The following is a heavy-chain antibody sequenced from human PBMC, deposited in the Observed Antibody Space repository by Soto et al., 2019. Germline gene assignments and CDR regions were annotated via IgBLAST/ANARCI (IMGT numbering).Heavy chain of an antibody. CDR2: ISSSGGSGGST. V-gene: IGHV3-23*01. CDR1: GFIFSSYA. J-gene: IGHJ6*02. Sequence: EVQLLESGGGLVQPGGSLRLSCAASGFIFSSYAMNWVRQARGKGLEWVSGISSSGGSGGSTHYADSVKGRFTISRDNSKNTLYLQMNSLRAEDTAVYYCAKDWRMDVWGQGTTVTVSS. CDR3: AKDWRMDV.